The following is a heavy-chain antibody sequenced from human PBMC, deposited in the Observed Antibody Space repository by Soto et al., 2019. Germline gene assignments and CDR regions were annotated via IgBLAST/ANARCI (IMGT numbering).Heavy chain of an antibody. D-gene: IGHD2-15*01. CDR2: ISVDGDNR. J-gene: IGHJ4*02. CDR1: GYTFSSFG. Sequence: QVKLVESGGGVGQPGRSLRLSCAASGYTFSSFGMHWFRQPPGKGLEWVTVISVDGDNRYYSDSVKGRFTVSRDNSKTTLYLPLTSLRSVDTAVYYCAKSRVSGGNSFLVDYWGQGTLVTVSS. CDR3: AKSRVSGGNSFLVDY. V-gene: IGHV3-30*18.